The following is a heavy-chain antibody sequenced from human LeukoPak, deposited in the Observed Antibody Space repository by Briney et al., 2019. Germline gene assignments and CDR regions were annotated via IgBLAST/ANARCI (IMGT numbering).Heavy chain of an antibody. V-gene: IGHV3-7*03. CDR3: ARGSKLRYFDWLSTEYYYGMDV. CDR1: GFTFSSYW. D-gene: IGHD3-9*01. CDR2: IKQDGSEK. Sequence: GGSLRLSCAASGFTFSSYWMSWVRQAPGKGLEWVANIKQDGSEKYYVDSVKGRFTISRDNAKNSLYLQMNSLRAEDTAVYYCARGSKLRYFDWLSTEYYYGMDVWGQGTTVTVSS. J-gene: IGHJ6*02.